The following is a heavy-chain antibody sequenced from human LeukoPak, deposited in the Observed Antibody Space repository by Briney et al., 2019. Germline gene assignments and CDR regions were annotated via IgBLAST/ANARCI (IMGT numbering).Heavy chain of an antibody. V-gene: IGHV3-33*06. CDR3: AKDLDDGDDGPDFDY. CDR1: AFTFSTYG. J-gene: IGHJ4*02. D-gene: IGHD4-17*01. Sequence: PGGSLRLSPAAPAFTFSTYGMHWVPQAPGKGLEWVARIWNVGNDKFYADSVRGRFTISRDNSPNTLYLHIRTPRDDDTAFYYCAKDLDDGDDGPDFDYGGQGTRIMVSA. CDR2: IWNVGNDK.